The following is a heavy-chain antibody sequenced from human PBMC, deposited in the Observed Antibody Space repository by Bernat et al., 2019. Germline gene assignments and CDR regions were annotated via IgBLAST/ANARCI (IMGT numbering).Heavy chain of an antibody. CDR1: GFTFSNAW. CDR2: IKSKTDGGTT. Sequence: EVQLVESGGGLVKPGGSLRLSCAASGFTFSNAWMSWVRRAPGKGLEWVGRIKSKTDGGTTDYAAPVKGRFTISRDDSKNTLYLQMNSLKTEDTAVYYCTTGQLERSYDFWSGYYTPYYYYYMDVWGKGTTVTVSS. CDR3: TTGQLERSYDFWSGYYTPYYYYYMDV. D-gene: IGHD3-3*01. J-gene: IGHJ6*03. V-gene: IGHV3-15*01.